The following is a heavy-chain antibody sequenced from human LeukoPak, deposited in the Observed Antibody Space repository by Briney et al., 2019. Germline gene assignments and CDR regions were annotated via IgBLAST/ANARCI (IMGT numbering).Heavy chain of an antibody. D-gene: IGHD2-2*01. J-gene: IGHJ6*03. V-gene: IGHV4-38-2*01. CDR2: IYHSGST. CDR3: ARAPPPTVVPAAIDYYMDV. CDR1: GYSISSGYY. Sequence: SETLSLTCAVSGYSISSGYYWGWIRQPPGKGLEWIGSIYHSGSTNYNPSLKSRVTISVDTSKNQFSLKLSSVTAADTAVYYCARAPPPTVVPAAIDYYMDVWGKGTTVTVSS.